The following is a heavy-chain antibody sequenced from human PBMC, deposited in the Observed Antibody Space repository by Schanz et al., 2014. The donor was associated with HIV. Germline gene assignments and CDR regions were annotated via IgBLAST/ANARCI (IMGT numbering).Heavy chain of an antibody. Sequence: LVESGGGLVQPGRSLRLSCAVSGFTITSYGMSWVRQAPGKGLEWVSTISAGVGTASYADSVKGRFTISRDNSKKMLFLQMNRLRAEDTAVYYCAKDGSPPWGTYRNNWFDSWGLGTLVTVSS. CDR2: ISAGVGTA. V-gene: IGHV3-23*04. D-gene: IGHD3-16*02. CDR3: AKDGSPPWGTYRNNWFDS. J-gene: IGHJ5*01. CDR1: GFTITSYG.